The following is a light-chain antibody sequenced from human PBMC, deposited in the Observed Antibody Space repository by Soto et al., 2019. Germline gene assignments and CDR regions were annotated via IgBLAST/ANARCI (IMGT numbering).Light chain of an antibody. V-gene: IGLV2-11*01. J-gene: IGLJ3*02. CDR1: NSAVSGYNY. Sequence: QCVLTEPRPVSGSPGETATIPCTGTNSAVSGYNYVSWYQQRPGKAPKRMIYDVSKRPSGVPDRFSGSKSGNTASLTISGLQAEDEADYYCCSYAGSYTWVFGGGTKVTVL. CDR2: DVS. CDR3: CSYAGSYTWV.